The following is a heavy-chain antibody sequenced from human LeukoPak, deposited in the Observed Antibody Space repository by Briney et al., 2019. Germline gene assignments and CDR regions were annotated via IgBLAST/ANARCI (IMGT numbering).Heavy chain of an antibody. CDR3: ARDLYSSRTNDAFVI. CDR2: IYTSGST. CDR1: GGSISSGSYY. D-gene: IGHD6-13*01. J-gene: IGHJ3*02. V-gene: IGHV4-61*02. Sequence: PSETLSLTCTVSGGSISSGSYYWSWIRQPAGKGLECIGCIYTSGSTNYNPSLKSRVTISVDTSKKQFSLKLSSVTSADTAVYYCARDLYSSRTNDAFVIWGQGTMVTVSS.